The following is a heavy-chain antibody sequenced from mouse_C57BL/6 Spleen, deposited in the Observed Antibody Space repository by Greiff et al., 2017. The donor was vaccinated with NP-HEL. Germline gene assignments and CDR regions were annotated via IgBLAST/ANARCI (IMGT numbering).Heavy chain of an antibody. CDR1: GFTFSSYG. Sequence: EVKLVESGGDLVKPGGSLKLSCAASGFTFSSYGMSWVRQTPDKRLEWVATISSGGSYTYYPDSVKGRFTISRDNAKNTLYLQMSSLKSEDTAMYYCARRNYYGSSYDYFDYWGQGTTLTASS. J-gene: IGHJ2*01. CDR2: ISSGGSYT. CDR3: ARRNYYGSSYDYFDY. V-gene: IGHV5-6*02. D-gene: IGHD1-1*01.